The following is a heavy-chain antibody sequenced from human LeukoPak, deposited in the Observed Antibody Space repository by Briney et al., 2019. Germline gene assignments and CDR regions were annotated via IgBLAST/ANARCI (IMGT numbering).Heavy chain of an antibody. J-gene: IGHJ6*02. V-gene: IGHV5-51*01. CDR1: GCSFTNYW. D-gene: IGHD6-6*01. CDR2: IYPVDSDT. CDR3: ARLQSSSSRYYYYYGMDV. Sequence: GGSLKISCKGSGCSFTNYWIAWVRQMPGKGLEWMGIIYPVDSDTRYSPSFQGQVTISADKSISTAYLQWSSLKASDTAMYYCARLQSSSSRYYYYYGMDVWGQGTTVTVSS.